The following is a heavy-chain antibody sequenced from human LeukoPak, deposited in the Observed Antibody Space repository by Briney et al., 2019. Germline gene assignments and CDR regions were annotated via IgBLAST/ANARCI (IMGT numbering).Heavy chain of an antibody. CDR3: ARGRVGGSSYAFDI. D-gene: IGHD1-26*01. CDR2: IYYSGST. J-gene: IGHJ3*02. Sequence: SETLSLTCTVSGGSISNYYWSWIRQPPGKGLEWIGYIYYSGSTNYNPSLKSRVTISVDTSKNQFSLKLSSVTAADTAVYYCARGRVGGSSYAFDIWGQGTMVTVSS. CDR1: GGSISNYY. V-gene: IGHV4-59*01.